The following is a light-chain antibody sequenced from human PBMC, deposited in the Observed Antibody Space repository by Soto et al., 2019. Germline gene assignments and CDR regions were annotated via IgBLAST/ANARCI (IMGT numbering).Light chain of an antibody. J-gene: IGKJ1*01. Sequence: EIVMTQSPPTLSASPGERATLSCRASQSVSSNLAWYQQKPGQAPKLLIYGASSRATGIPARFSGSGSGTEFTLTISSLQSEDFAVYYCQQYYNWPVTFGQGTKVEIK. CDR2: GAS. CDR1: QSVSSN. V-gene: IGKV3-15*01. CDR3: QQYYNWPVT.